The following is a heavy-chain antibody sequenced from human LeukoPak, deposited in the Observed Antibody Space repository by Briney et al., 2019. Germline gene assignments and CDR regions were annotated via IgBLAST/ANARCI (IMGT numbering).Heavy chain of an antibody. V-gene: IGHV4-59*11. CDR2: IYYSGST. J-gene: IGHJ6*03. Sequence: PSETLSLTCTVSGGSIRSHYWGWIRQPPGKGLEWIGYIYYSGSTNHNPSLKSRVTISLDTSKNQFSLKLSSVTAADTAVYYCAREGTDQYYYYYMDVWGKGTTVTVSS. D-gene: IGHD3-10*01. CDR3: AREGTDQYYYYYMDV. CDR1: GGSIRSHY.